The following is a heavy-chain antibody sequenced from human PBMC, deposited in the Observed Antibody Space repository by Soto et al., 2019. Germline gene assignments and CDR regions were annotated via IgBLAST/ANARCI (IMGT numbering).Heavy chain of an antibody. CDR3: ATYLFTSGSFDF. D-gene: IGHD6-19*01. V-gene: IGHV1-24*01. CDR2: FDPEDGET. CDR1: GYTLTELS. Sequence: ASVKVSCKVSGYTLTELSMHWVRQAPGKGLEWMGGFDPEDGETIYAQNFQGRVTMTEDTSTDTAYMELSSLRSEDTAVYYCATYLFTSGSFDFWGQGTLVTVSS. J-gene: IGHJ4*02.